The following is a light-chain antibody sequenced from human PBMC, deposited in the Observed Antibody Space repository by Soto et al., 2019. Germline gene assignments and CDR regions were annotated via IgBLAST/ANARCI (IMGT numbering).Light chain of an antibody. CDR2: GVS. V-gene: IGLV2-14*01. Sequence: QSVLTQPASVSASPGQSITISCTGGKNDIGSSDYVSWYQQHPGKAPKLIIYGVSNRPSGTSDRFSGSKSGNTASLTISGRQADDEADYYCSSSTSSNTLVFGGGTKLTVL. CDR1: KNDIGSSDY. CDR3: SSSTSSNTLV. J-gene: IGLJ3*02.